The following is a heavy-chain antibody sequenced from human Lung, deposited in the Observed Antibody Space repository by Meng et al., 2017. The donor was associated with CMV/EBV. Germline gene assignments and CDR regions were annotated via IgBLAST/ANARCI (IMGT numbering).Heavy chain of an antibody. CDR2: IKQDESEI. J-gene: IGHJ6*04. V-gene: IGHV3-7*01. CDR1: GFTFSSFW. CDR3: ARSMLEVNRYYYGMDV. Sequence: SCAASGFTFSSFWMAWVRQAPGKGLEWVGNIKQDESEIQYVGSVKGRFTITRDNAKNSLFLQTNSLRAEDTAVYYCARSMLEVNRYYYGMDVWGEGTPVTVSS. D-gene: IGHD1-1*01.